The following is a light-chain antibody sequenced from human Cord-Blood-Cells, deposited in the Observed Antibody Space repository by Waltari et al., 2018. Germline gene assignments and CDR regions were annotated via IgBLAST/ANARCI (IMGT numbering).Light chain of an antibody. CDR1: SSDVGGYNL. Sequence: QSALTQPASVSGSPGQSITISCTGTSSDVGGYNLVSWYQQHPGKAPKLMIYDGSKPPLGVSNRFSGLKSCNTGSPNISGLQAEDEADFYCSSNTSRSTCVFGGGTKLTVL. CDR3: SSNTSRSTCV. V-gene: IGLV2-14*03. J-gene: IGLJ3*02. CDR2: DGS.